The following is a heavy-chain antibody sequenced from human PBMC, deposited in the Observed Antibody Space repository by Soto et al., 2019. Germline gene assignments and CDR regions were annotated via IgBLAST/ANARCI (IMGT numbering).Heavy chain of an antibody. CDR3: ARDYGDYPLYLYYFDY. D-gene: IGHD4-17*01. Sequence: ASVKVSCKASGYTFTGYYMHWVRQAPGQGLEWMGWINPNSGGTNYAQKFQGRVTMTRDTSISTAYMELSRLRSDDTAVYYCARDYGDYPLYLYYFDYWGQGTLVTVSS. CDR2: INPNSGGT. V-gene: IGHV1-2*02. J-gene: IGHJ4*02. CDR1: GYTFTGYY.